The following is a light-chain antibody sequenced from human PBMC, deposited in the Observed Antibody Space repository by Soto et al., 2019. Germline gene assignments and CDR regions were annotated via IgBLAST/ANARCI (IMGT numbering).Light chain of an antibody. CDR1: QSISSY. CDR3: QQYENLPT. J-gene: IGKJ5*01. V-gene: IGKV1-33*01. CDR2: AAY. Sequence: DIQMTQSPSSLSASVGDRVTITCRASQSISSYLNWYQQKPGKAPKLLIYAAYSLQSGVPSRFSGSGSGTDFTFTISRLQPEDIATYYCQQYENLPTFGQGTRLEIK.